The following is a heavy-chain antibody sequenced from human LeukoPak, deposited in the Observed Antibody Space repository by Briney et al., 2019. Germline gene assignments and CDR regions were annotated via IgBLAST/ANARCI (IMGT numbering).Heavy chain of an antibody. V-gene: IGHV4-39*01. CDR1: GGSISSSSYY. CDR2: IYYSGST. Sequence: SETLSLTCTVSGGSISSSSYYWGWIRQPPGKGLEWIGSIYYSGSTYYNPSLKSRVTISVDTSKNQFSLKLSSVTAADTAVYYCARRRAPITMIVVVLAFDNWGQGTMVTVSS. J-gene: IGHJ3*02. CDR3: ARRRAPITMIVVVLAFDN. D-gene: IGHD3-22*01.